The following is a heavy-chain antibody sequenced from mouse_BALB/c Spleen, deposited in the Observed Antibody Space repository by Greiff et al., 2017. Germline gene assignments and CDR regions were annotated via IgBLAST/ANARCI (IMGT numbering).Heavy chain of an antibody. CDR3: ARDGITTATLFAY. CDR2: IWAGGST. Sequence: QVQLKQSGPGLVAPSQSLSITCTVSGFSLTSYGVHWVRQPPGKGLEWLGVIWAGGSTNYNSALMSRLSISKDNSKSQVFLKMNSLQTDDTAMYCCARDGITTATLFAYWGQGTLVTVSA. V-gene: IGHV2-9*02. CDR1: GFSLTSYG. J-gene: IGHJ3*01. D-gene: IGHD1-2*01.